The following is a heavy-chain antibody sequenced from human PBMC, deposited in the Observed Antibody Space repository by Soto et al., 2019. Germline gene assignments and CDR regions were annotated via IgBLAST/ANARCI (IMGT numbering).Heavy chain of an antibody. CDR3: ARRVGSDYEALGFDY. D-gene: IGHD5-12*01. V-gene: IGHV5-51*01. Sequence: GESLKISCKGSGYSFTSYWIGWVRRMPGKGLEWMGIIYPGDSDTRYSPSFQGQVTISADKSISTAYLQWSSLKASDTAMYYCARRVGSDYEALGFDYWGQGTLVTVSS. J-gene: IGHJ4*02. CDR2: IYPGDSDT. CDR1: GYSFTSYW.